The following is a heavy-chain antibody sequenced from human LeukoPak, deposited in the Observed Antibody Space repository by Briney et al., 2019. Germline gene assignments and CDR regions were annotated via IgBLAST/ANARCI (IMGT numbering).Heavy chain of an antibody. CDR3: ARCRGWSGYYPDAFDI. J-gene: IGHJ3*02. CDR2: INPNSGGT. CDR1: GYTFTSYG. Sequence: ASVKVSCKASGYTFTSYGISWVRQAPGQGLEWMGWINPNSGGTNYVQKFQGRVTMTRDTSISTAYMELSRLRSDDTAVYYCARCRGWSGYYPDAFDIWGQGTMVTVSS. D-gene: IGHD3-3*01. V-gene: IGHV1-2*02.